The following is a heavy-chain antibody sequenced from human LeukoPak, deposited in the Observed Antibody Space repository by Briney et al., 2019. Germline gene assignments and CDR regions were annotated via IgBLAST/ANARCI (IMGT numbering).Heavy chain of an antibody. D-gene: IGHD3-22*01. CDR3: ARGLPYYYDSSGYSAAYYFDY. Sequence: WASVKVSCKASGYTFTSYGITWVRQAPGQGLEWMGWISSYNGNTNYAHKPQGRVTVTTDTSTSTAYMELSSLSSDDTAVYYCARGLPYYYDSSGYSAAYYFDYWGQGTLVTVSS. CDR1: GYTFTSYG. V-gene: IGHV1-18*01. CDR2: ISSYNGNT. J-gene: IGHJ4*02.